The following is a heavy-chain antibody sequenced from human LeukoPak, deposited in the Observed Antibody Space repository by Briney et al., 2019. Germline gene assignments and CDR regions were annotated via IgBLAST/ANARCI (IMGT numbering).Heavy chain of an antibody. CDR1: GFTFSSYG. CDR3: ARSIRGPEYFQH. CDR2: IWHDGSNK. Sequence: PGRSLRLSCAASGFTFSSYGMHWVRQAPGKGLEWVAVIWHDGSNKYYADSVKGRFTISRDNSKNTLYLQMNSLRAEDTAVYYCARSIRGPEYFQHWGQGTLVTVSS. J-gene: IGHJ1*01. D-gene: IGHD5-12*01. V-gene: IGHV3-33*01.